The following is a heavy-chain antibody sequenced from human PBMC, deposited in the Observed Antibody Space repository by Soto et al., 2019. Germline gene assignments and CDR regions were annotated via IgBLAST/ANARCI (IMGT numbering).Heavy chain of an antibody. D-gene: IGHD3-10*01. J-gene: IGHJ6*02. V-gene: IGHV1-69*13. CDR1: GGTFSSYA. CDR3: ASFLAPITMVRGVMITDYYYGMDV. Sequence: SVKVSCKASGGTFSSYAISWVRQAPGQGLEWMGGIIPIFGTANYAQKFQGRVTITADESTSTAYMELSSLRSEDTAVYYCASFLAPITMVRGVMITDYYYGMDVWGQGTTVTVSS. CDR2: IIPIFGTA.